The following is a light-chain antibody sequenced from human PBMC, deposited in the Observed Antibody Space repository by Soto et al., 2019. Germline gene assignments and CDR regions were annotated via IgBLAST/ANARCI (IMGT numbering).Light chain of an antibody. CDR2: DAS. Sequence: EIVLTQSPATLSLSPGERATLACRASQSVSSYLAWYHQKPGQAPRLLIYDASNRATGIPARFSGSGSGTDFTLTISSLVPEDFAVYYCHQHSNWPPITFGQGTRLEIK. CDR3: HQHSNWPPIT. J-gene: IGKJ5*01. V-gene: IGKV3-11*01. CDR1: QSVSSY.